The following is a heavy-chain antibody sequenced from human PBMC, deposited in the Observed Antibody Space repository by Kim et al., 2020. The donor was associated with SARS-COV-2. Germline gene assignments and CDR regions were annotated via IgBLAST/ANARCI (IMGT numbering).Heavy chain of an antibody. J-gene: IGHJ3*02. CDR3: ARSLLLSGAFDI. CDR2: ISYDGSNK. D-gene: IGHD3-10*01. CDR1: GFTFSSYA. V-gene: IGHV3-30*04. Sequence: GGSLRLSCAASGFTFSSYAMHWVRQAPGKGLEWVAVISYDGSNKYYADSVKGRFTISRDNSKNTLYLQMNSLRAEDTAVYYCARSLLLSGAFDIWGQGTMVTVSS.